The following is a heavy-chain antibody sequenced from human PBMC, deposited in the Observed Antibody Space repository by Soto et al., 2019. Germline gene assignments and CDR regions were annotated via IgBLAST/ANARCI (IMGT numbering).Heavy chain of an antibody. CDR3: ARDSSAWFFGGVDWFDP. J-gene: IGHJ5*02. CDR2: VTDTGGST. D-gene: IGHD6-19*01. CDR1: GFTFTKYA. Sequence: EVQLLESGGGLVQRGGSLRLSCAASGFTFTKYAMTWARQAPGKGLEWVSTVTDTGGSTYSADSVKGRFTISRDNSKNMLYLQMNSLRADDTDLYYCARDSSAWFFGGVDWFDPWGQGTLVTVSS. V-gene: IGHV3-23*01.